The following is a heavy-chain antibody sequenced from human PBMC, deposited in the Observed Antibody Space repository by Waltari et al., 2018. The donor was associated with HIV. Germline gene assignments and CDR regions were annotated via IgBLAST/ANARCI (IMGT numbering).Heavy chain of an antibody. CDR1: GGSIRDHY. CDR3: ARGPIMTAGNFYNGFDV. V-gene: IGHV4-59*11. D-gene: IGHD2-21*02. J-gene: IGHJ6*02. CDR2: IYQNGKT. Sequence: QVQLQESGPGLVKPSKTLSLTCSVSGGSIRDHYLSWIRQSPGTGLEWIGYIYQNGKTNYNSSLKSRVTMSVASSKNQFSLKLTSVTAADTAIYYCARGPIMTAGNFYNGFDVWGRGTTVTVSS.